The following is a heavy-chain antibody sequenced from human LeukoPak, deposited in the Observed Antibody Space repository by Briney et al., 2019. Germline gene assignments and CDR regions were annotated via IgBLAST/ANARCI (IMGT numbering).Heavy chain of an antibody. CDR2: INHSGST. D-gene: IGHD1-26*01. CDR1: GGSFSGYY. J-gene: IGHJ4*02. V-gene: IGHV4-34*01. CDR3: ARWEGGSYYVFDY. Sequence: SETLSLTCAVYGGSFSGYYWSWIRQPPGKGLEWIGEINHSGSTNYNPSLKSRVTISVDTSKNQFSLKLSSVIAADTAVYYCARWEGGSYYVFDYWGQGTLVTVSS.